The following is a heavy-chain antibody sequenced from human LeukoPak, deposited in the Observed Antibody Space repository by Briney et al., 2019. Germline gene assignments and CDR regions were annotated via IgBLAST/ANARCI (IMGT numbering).Heavy chain of an antibody. J-gene: IGHJ4*02. D-gene: IGHD3-22*01. CDR2: INWHGDNI. Sequence: GGSLRLSCAASGFTFDDYGMSWVRQAPGKGLEWVSGINWHGDNIGYADSVKGRFTISRDNARNSLYLQMNSLRAEDTALYYCVRDFFYYDSSGYLIWGQGTLVTVSS. CDR1: GFTFDDYG. CDR3: VRDFFYYDSSGYLI. V-gene: IGHV3-20*04.